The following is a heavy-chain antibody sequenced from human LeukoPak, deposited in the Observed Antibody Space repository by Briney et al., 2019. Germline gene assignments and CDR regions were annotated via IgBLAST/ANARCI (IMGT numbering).Heavy chain of an antibody. J-gene: IGHJ5*02. D-gene: IGHD2-2*01. V-gene: IGHV4-59*08. CDR2: IYYSGST. Sequence: SETLSLTCTVSGHSIRSYYWSCIRQPPGKGLEWIGYIYYSGSTKYNPSLKSRVTISVDTSKNQFSLKLSSVTAADTAVYYCARLPYCSTTSCYYWFDPWGQGTLVTVSS. CDR1: GHSIRSYY. CDR3: ARLPYCSTTSCYYWFDP.